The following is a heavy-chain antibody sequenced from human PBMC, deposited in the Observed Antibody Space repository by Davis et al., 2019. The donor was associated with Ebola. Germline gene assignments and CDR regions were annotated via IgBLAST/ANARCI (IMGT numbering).Heavy chain of an antibody. V-gene: IGHV3-30*18. CDR3: AKDQGLGIAARLFDY. Sequence: GGSLRPSFPAPGFTFSSYGMHWVRQAPAKGLEWVAVISYVGSNKDYANSVKGRFTISRDNSKNTLYLQINSLRAEETAVYYCAKDQGLGIAARLFDYWGQGTLVTVSS. D-gene: IGHD6-6*01. CDR1: GFTFSSYG. CDR2: ISYVGSNK. J-gene: IGHJ4*02.